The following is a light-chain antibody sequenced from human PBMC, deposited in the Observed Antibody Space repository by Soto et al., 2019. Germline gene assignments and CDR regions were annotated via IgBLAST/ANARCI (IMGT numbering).Light chain of an antibody. V-gene: IGKV4-1*01. J-gene: IGKJ1*01. CDR2: WAS. Sequence: DIVMTQSPDSLAVSLGERATINCKSGQSVSFSPKNKNYLAWYQQKAGQPPKLLIYWASTRESGVPDRFRGSGSGTDFTLTINNLQAEDVAVYYCQQYNTIPWTFGQGTKVEI. CDR3: QQYNTIPWT. CDR1: QSVSFSPKNKNY.